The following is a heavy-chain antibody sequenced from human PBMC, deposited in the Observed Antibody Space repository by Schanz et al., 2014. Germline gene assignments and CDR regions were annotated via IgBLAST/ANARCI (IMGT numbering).Heavy chain of an antibody. J-gene: IGHJ6*02. CDR3: VRVRQRFFGMDV. Sequence: EVQLVESGGGLVQPGGSLRLSCVASGFAFSDHYMDWVRQAPGKGLEWVGRTGNKVNSYATEYAASVKGRFTISRDDSKNSLYLQMNSLKAEATAVYFCVRVRQRFFGMDVWGQGTRVTVSS. CDR1: GFAFSDHY. V-gene: IGHV3-72*01. CDR2: TGNKVNSYAT. D-gene: IGHD3-3*01.